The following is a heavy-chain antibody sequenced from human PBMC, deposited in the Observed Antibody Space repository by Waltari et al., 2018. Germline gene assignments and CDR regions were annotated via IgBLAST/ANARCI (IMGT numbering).Heavy chain of an antibody. J-gene: IGHJ4*02. V-gene: IGHV4-30-2*02. D-gene: IGHD1-26*01. Sequence: QLQLQESGSGLVKPSQTLSLTCAVSGGSISSGGYSWSWIRQPPGKGLEWIGYIYHSGSTYYNPSLKSRVTITADTSTDTAYMELSSLRSEDTAVYYCATPTYLRGSYPSVWGQGTLVTVSS. CDR1: GGSISSGGYS. CDR3: ATPTYLRGSYPSV. CDR2: IYHSGST.